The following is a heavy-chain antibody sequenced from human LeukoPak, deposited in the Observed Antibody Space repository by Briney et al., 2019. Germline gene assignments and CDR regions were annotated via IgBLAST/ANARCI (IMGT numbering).Heavy chain of an antibody. V-gene: IGHV1-18*01. D-gene: IGHD1-26*01. CDR1: GYTFTSYG. Sequence: RGASVKVSCKASGYTFTSYGISWVRQAPGQGLEWMGWISAYNGNTNYAQKLQGRVTMTTDTSTSTAYMELRSLRSDDTAVYYCATYGEPRVGATVWGESDAFDIWGQGTMVTVSS. CDR2: ISAYNGNT. CDR3: ATYGEPRVGATVWGESDAFDI. J-gene: IGHJ3*02.